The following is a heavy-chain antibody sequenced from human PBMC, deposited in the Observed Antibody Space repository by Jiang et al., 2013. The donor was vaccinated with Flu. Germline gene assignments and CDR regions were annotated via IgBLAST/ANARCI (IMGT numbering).Heavy chain of an antibody. CDR2: VSGHNGNX. CDR1: GYTFRNYG. V-gene: IGHV1-18*04. Sequence: GYTFRNYGVSWVRQAPGQGLEWVGWVSGHNGNXKYAQKFQGRVTVTTDPSTTTAFMELRTLTSADTAVYYCARDARFHGSGADSWGQGTLVIVSS. D-gene: IGHD3-10*01. J-gene: IGHJ4*02. CDR3: ARDARFHGSGADS.